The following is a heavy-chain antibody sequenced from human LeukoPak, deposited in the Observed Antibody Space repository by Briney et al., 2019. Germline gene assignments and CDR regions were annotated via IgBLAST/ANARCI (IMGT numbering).Heavy chain of an antibody. V-gene: IGHV1-3*01. CDR2: INAGNGNT. J-gene: IGHJ5*02. Sequence: ASVKVSCKASGYTFTSYAMHWVRQAPGQRLEWMGWINAGNGNTKYSQKFQGRVTMTRDTSTSTVYMELSSLRSEDTAVYYCARGVSSSSSSWWFDPWGQGTLVTVSS. CDR1: GYTFTSYA. D-gene: IGHD6-6*01. CDR3: ARGVSSSSSSWWFDP.